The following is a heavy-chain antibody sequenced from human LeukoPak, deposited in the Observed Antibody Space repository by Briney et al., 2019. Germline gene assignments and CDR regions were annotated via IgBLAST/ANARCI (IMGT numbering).Heavy chain of an antibody. D-gene: IGHD1-1*01. CDR3: ARADGVGISTRGAFDM. V-gene: IGHV3-30*02. Sequence: PGGSLTLSCAASGFIFSGYDMHWVRQAPGKGLEGVAFIRYDESQKYYADSLKGRFIISRDNSKNTLYLQMSNLRVEDTAVFYCARADGVGISTRGAFDMWGQRTMVTAYS. CDR2: IRYDESQK. CDR1: GFIFSGYD. J-gene: IGHJ3*02.